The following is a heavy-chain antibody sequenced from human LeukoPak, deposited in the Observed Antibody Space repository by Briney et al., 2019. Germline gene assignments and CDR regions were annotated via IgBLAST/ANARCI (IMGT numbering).Heavy chain of an antibody. D-gene: IGHD6-19*01. Sequence: GGSLRLSCAASGFIFSSYGMSWVRQAPGKGLEWVSAISGSGGSTYYADSVKGRFTISRDNSKNTLYLQMNSLRAGDTAVYYCAKDYSSGWPKYYFDYWGQGTLVTVSS. J-gene: IGHJ4*02. CDR2: ISGSGGST. CDR3: AKDYSSGWPKYYFDY. CDR1: GFIFSSYG. V-gene: IGHV3-23*01.